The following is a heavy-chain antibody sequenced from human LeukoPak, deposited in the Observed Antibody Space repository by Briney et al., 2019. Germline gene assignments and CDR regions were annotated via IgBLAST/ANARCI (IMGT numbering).Heavy chain of an antibody. CDR2: IYSGGST. V-gene: IGHV3-66*01. CDR3: ARNRDYGPTGYFDY. CDR1: GFTVSSNY. J-gene: IGHJ4*02. D-gene: IGHD4/OR15-4a*01. Sequence: TGGSLRLSCVASGFTVSSNYMSWVRQSPGKGLEWLSVIYSGGSTYYADSVKGRFNIYRDHSKNTLYLQLNSLRAEDTAVYYCARNRDYGPTGYFDYWGQGTLVTVSS.